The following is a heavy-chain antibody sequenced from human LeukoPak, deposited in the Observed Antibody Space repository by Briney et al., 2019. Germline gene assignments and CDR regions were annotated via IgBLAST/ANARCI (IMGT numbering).Heavy chain of an antibody. CDR3: ARGLGSGSGLDY. CDR1: GGSVSSYY. D-gene: IGHD3-10*01. CDR2: IYTSGST. V-gene: IGHV4-4*07. Sequence: SETLSLTCTVSGGSVSSYYWNWIRQPAGKGLEWIGRIYTSGSTTYNPSLKSRVTMSIVTSKNQFSLKLSSVTAADTAVYYCARGLGSGSGLDYWGQGTLVTVSS. J-gene: IGHJ4*02.